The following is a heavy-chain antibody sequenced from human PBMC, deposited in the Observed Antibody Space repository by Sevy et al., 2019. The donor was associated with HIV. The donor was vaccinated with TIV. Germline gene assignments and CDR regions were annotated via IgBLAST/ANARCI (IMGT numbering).Heavy chain of an antibody. D-gene: IGHD6-6*01. J-gene: IGHJ4*02. CDR1: GGTFSSYA. Sequence: ASVKVSCKASGGTFSSYAISWVRQAPGQGLEWMGGIIPIFGTANYAQKFQGRVTITADESTSTAYMELSSLRSEDTAVYYGARVGHGGSSTFDYWGQGTLVTVSS. CDR3: ARVGHGGSSTFDY. V-gene: IGHV1-69*13. CDR2: IIPIFGTA.